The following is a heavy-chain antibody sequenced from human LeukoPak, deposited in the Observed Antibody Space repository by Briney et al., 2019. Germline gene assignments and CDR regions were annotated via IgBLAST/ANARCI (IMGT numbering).Heavy chain of an antibody. J-gene: IGHJ2*01. D-gene: IGHD1-1*01. CDR3: ARDFGVWDNWNDDWYFDL. CDR2: IYRSGTT. CDR1: GGSISSTNW. V-gene: IGHV4-4*02. Sequence: PSETLSLTCAVSGGSISSTNWWSWVRQPPGKGLEWIGEIYRSGTTDYKPSLKSRVTISLDKSRNHFSLKLTSVTAADSAVYYCARDFGVWDNWNDDWYFDLWGRGTLVTVSS.